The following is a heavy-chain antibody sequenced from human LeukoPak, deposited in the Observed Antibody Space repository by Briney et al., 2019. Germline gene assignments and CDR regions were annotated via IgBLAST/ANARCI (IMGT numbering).Heavy chain of an antibody. D-gene: IGHD3-3*01. CDR3: ARDRVRDFWSGYFLGDYFDY. CDR1: GYTFTGYY. Sequence: ASVKVSCKASGYTFTGYYMHWVRQAPGQGLEWMGWINPNSGGTNYAQKFQGRVTMTRDTSISTAYMELSRLRSDDTAVYYCARDRVRDFWSGYFLGDYFDYWGQGTLVTVSS. V-gene: IGHV1-2*02. J-gene: IGHJ4*02. CDR2: INPNSGGT.